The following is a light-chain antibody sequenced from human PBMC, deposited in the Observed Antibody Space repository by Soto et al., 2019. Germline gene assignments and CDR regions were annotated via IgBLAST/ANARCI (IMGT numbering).Light chain of an antibody. J-gene: IGKJ1*01. Sequence: EIVMTKSPYTLSVYPGERAYLSCRASQSVSSNLAWYQQIPGQAPRLLIYAESARATGVPARFSGSGSGTEFTLTISSLQSEDFAVYFCQHYNNWLLTFGQVTKVDIK. CDR2: AES. V-gene: IGKV3D-15*01. CDR3: QHYNNWLLT. CDR1: QSVSSN.